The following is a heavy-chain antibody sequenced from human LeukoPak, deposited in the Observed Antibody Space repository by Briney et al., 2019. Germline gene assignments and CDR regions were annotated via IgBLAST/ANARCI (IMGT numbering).Heavy chain of an antibody. J-gene: IGHJ4*02. Sequence: ASVKVSCKASGYTVTNYGVSWVRQAPGQGLKWMGWIGAYNGNTNYAQKLQGRVTMTTDTSTSTAYVELRSLRSDDTAVYYCARDRRSSSSNSILFDYWGQGTVVTVSS. CDR1: GYTVTNYG. V-gene: IGHV1-18*01. CDR3: ARDRRSSSSNSILFDY. CDR2: IGAYNGNT. D-gene: IGHD6-6*01.